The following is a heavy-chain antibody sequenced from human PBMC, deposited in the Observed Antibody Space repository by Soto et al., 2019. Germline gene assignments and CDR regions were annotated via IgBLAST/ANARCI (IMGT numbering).Heavy chain of an antibody. CDR3: AKATISVRSAFDV. CDR2: IIPIFGTR. Sequence: SVKVSCKASGGTFDRHAVNWVRQAPGQGLEWMGDIIPIFGTRNYAQNFQDRVTITADKSTGTAYMELSSLTFDDTAVYYCAKATISVRSAFDVWGQGTKVTVSS. V-gene: IGHV1-69*06. D-gene: IGHD2-21*01. CDR1: GGTFDRHA. J-gene: IGHJ3*01.